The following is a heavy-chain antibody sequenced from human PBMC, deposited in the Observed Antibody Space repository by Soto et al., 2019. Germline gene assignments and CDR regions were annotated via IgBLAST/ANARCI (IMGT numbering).Heavy chain of an antibody. CDR2: ISAYNGNT. J-gene: IGHJ4*02. V-gene: IGHV1-18*01. Sequence: GASVKVSCKASGYTFTSYAMHWVRQAPGQRLEWMGWISAYNGNTNYAQKVQGRVTMTTDTSTSTAYMELRSLRSDDTAVYYCARDSNSGSYYGFKYWGQGTQVTVSS. CDR1: GYTFTSYA. D-gene: IGHD1-26*01. CDR3: ARDSNSGSYYGFKY.